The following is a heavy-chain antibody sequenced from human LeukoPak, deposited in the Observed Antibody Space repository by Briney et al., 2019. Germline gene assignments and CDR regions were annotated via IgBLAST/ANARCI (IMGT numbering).Heavy chain of an antibody. CDR1: GFTFSAFA. CDR2: ISSSSSYI. V-gene: IGHV3-21*01. Sequence: GGSLRLSCAASGFTFSAFAMTWVRQAPGKGLEWVSSISSSSSYIYYADSVKGRFTISRDNAKNSLYLQMNSLRAEDTAVYYCARDDLPNDAFDIWGQGTMVTVSS. CDR3: ARDDLPNDAFDI. J-gene: IGHJ3*02.